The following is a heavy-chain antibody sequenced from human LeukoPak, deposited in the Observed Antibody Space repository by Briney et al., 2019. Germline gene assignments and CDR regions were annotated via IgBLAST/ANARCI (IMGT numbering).Heavy chain of an antibody. Sequence: ASVKVSCKASGYAFTSYDINWVRQATGQGLECMGWMNPNSGNTGYAQKFQGRVTMTRNTSISTAYMELSSLRSEDTAVYYCAREIQMTAMVLLNYWGQGTLVTVSS. D-gene: IGHD5-18*01. V-gene: IGHV1-8*01. CDR3: AREIQMTAMVLLNY. CDR1: GYAFTSYD. CDR2: MNPNSGNT. J-gene: IGHJ4*02.